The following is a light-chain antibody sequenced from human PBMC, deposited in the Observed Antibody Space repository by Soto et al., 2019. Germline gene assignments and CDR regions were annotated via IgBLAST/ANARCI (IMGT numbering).Light chain of an antibody. Sequence: DIQMTQSPSTLSAFVGDRVTLTCRASQSISSWLAWYQQKPGKAPKLLIYDASSLESGVPSRFSGSGSGTEFTLTISSLQPEDFATYYCQQYKSFIWTFGQGTKVDIK. J-gene: IGKJ1*01. CDR2: DAS. CDR1: QSISSW. CDR3: QQYKSFIWT. V-gene: IGKV1-5*01.